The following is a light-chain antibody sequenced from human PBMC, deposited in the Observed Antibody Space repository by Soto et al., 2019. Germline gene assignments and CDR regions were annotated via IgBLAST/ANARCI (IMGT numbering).Light chain of an antibody. J-gene: IGKJ4*01. V-gene: IGKV3D-15*01. Sequence: KVLTHSPTTLSLPHGESATLYLRASQSVRSHLAWFQQKPGQAPRLVMYGVSTRATGMPARFSGSGSGTEFTLIISSLQSEDIADYYCQQCNWPLTFGGGTKV. CDR3: QQCNWPLT. CDR1: QSVRSH. CDR2: GVS.